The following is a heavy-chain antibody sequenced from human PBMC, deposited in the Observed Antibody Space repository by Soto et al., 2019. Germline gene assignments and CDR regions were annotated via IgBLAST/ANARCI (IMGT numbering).Heavy chain of an antibody. V-gene: IGHV3-53*01. CDR3: VRPLTSGRNYGMDV. D-gene: IGHD3-10*01. CDR1: GLSVRNNY. J-gene: IGHJ6*02. CDR2: IYNDGTT. Sequence: PGGSLRLSCTASGLSVRNNYMSWVRQAPGMGLEWVSVIYNDGTTYYADSVKGRFTISRDTSKNTLSLQMDSLRAEDTAVYYCVRPLTSGRNYGMDVWGQGTTVTVYS.